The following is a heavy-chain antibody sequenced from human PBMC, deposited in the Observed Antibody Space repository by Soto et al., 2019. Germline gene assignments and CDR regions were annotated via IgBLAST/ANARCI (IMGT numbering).Heavy chain of an antibody. D-gene: IGHD6-6*01. CDR3: ARERYISSSLGVDV. CDR2: IYYSGST. Sequence: SETLSLTCSVSDGSVSSGSYYWNWIRQPPGKGLEWIGSIYYSGSTSYNPSLRSRVTISLDASKSKFPLRLNSVTAADTAVYYCARERYISSSLGVDVWGQGTTVTVSS. J-gene: IGHJ6*02. CDR1: DGSVSSGSYY. V-gene: IGHV4-61*01.